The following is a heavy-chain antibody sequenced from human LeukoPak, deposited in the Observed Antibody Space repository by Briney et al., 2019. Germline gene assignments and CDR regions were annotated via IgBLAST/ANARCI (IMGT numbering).Heavy chain of an antibody. CDR3: ARDTEDTAMVDY. V-gene: IGHV4-39*07. D-gene: IGHD5-18*01. Sequence: SETLSLTCTVSGGSISSSSYYWAWIRQPPGKGLEWIGSIYYSGSTYYNPSLKSRVTISVDTSKNQFSLKVSSVTAADTAVYYCARDTEDTAMVDYWGQGTLVTVSS. CDR1: GGSISSSSYY. CDR2: IYYSGST. J-gene: IGHJ4*02.